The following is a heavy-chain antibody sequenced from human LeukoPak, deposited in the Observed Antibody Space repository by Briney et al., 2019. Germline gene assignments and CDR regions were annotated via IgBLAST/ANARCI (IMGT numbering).Heavy chain of an antibody. CDR1: GCTFSRYS. J-gene: IGHJ5*02. D-gene: IGHD6-13*01. Sequence: PGWSLRLSCAASGCTFSRYSMNWLRQAPRTALEWVSSISSSSSYIYYADSVKGRFTIPRDNAKNSLYLQMNSLRAEDTAVYYCATELAAAGNNWFDPWGQGTLVTVSS. CDR3: ATELAAAGNNWFDP. CDR2: ISSSSSYI. V-gene: IGHV3-21*01.